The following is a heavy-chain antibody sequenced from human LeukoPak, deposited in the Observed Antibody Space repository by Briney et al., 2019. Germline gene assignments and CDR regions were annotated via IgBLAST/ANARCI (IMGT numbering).Heavy chain of an antibody. Sequence: GGSLRLSCAATGLSVSSNFMSWVRQAPGKGLEWVSAISGSGGSTYYADSVKGRFTISRDNSKNALYLQMNSLRAEDTAVYYCAKDRITMVRGVIINYFDYWGQGTLVTVSS. D-gene: IGHD3-10*01. CDR3: AKDRITMVRGVIINYFDY. CDR1: GLSVSSNF. V-gene: IGHV3-23*01. J-gene: IGHJ4*02. CDR2: ISGSGGST.